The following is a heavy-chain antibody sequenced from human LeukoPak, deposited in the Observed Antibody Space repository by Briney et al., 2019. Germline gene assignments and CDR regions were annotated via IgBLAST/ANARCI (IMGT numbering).Heavy chain of an antibody. Sequence: PSETLSLTCTVSGGSISSYYWSWIRQPAGKGLEWIGRIYTSGSTNYNPSLKSRFTMSVDTSKNQFSLKLSSVTAADTAVYYCASGWELYAFDIWGQGTMVTVSS. J-gene: IGHJ3*02. CDR2: IYTSGST. D-gene: IGHD1-26*01. CDR1: GGSISSYY. CDR3: ASGWELYAFDI. V-gene: IGHV4-4*07.